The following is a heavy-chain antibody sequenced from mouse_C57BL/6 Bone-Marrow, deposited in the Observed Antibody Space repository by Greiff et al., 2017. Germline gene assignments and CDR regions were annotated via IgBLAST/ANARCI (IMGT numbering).Heavy chain of an antibody. V-gene: IGHV1-82*01. CDR3: AREAYYYGSEGAMDY. Sequence: VQLQESGPELVKPGASVKISCKASGYAFSSSWMNWVKQRPGKGLEWIGRIYPGDGDTNYNGKFKGKATLTADTSSSTAYMQLSSLTSEDSAVYCCAREAYYYGSEGAMDYWGQGTSVTVSS. CDR1: GYAFSSSW. CDR2: IYPGDGDT. D-gene: IGHD1-1*01. J-gene: IGHJ4*01.